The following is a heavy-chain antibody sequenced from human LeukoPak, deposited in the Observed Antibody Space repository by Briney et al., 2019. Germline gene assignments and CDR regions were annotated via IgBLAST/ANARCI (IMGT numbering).Heavy chain of an antibody. CDR2: INHSGRT. CDR3: ARRDGGNSGDY. J-gene: IGHJ4*02. Sequence: PSETLSLTCAVYGGSFSGYYWSWLPQPPGKGREWIGEINHSGRTNYNPSLKSRVTISVDTSKNQFSLKLSSVAAADTAVYYCARRDGGNSGDYWGQGTLVTVSS. D-gene: IGHD4-23*01. CDR1: GGSFSGYY. V-gene: IGHV4-34*01.